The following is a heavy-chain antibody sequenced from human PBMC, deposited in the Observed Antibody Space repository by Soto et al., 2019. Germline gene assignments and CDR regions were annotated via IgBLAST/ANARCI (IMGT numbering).Heavy chain of an antibody. CDR3: ARGFYSSSSIIWFDP. CDR1: GGSFSGYY. Sequence: QVQLQQWGAGLLKPSETLSLTCAVYGGSFSGYYWSWIRQPPGKGLEWIGEINHSGSTNYNPSLKSRVTISVDTSKNQCSLKLSSVTAADTAVYYCARGFYSSSSIIWFDPWGQGTLVTVSS. J-gene: IGHJ5*02. V-gene: IGHV4-34*01. D-gene: IGHD6-6*01. CDR2: INHSGST.